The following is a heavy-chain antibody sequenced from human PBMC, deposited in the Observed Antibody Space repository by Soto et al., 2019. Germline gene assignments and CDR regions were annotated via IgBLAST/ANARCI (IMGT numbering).Heavy chain of an antibody. CDR2: IYYSGST. Sequence: SETLSLTCTVSGGSVSSGSYYWSWIRQPPGKGLEWIGYIYYSGSTNYNPSLKSRVTISVDTSKNQFSLKLSSVTAVDTAVYYCARASYGDFDYWGQGTLVTVSS. CDR1: GGSVSSGSYY. D-gene: IGHD4-17*01. CDR3: ARASYGDFDY. J-gene: IGHJ4*02. V-gene: IGHV4-61*01.